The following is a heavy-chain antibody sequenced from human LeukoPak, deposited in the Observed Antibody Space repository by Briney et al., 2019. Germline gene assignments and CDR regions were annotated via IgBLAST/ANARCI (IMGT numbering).Heavy chain of an antibody. V-gene: IGHV3-48*04. CDR1: GFTFSSYS. J-gene: IGHJ6*03. D-gene: IGHD3-3*01. CDR2: ISSSSSTI. Sequence: GGSLRLSCAASGFTFSSYSMNWVRQAPGKGLEWVSYISSSSSTIYYADSVRGRFTISRDNAKNSLYLQMNSLRAEDTAVYYCARDKRSVKTYYYYMDVWGKGTTVTVSS. CDR3: ARDKRSVKTYYYYMDV.